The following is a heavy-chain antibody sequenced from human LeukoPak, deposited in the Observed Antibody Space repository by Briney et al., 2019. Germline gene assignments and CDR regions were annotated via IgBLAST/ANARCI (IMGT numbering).Heavy chain of an antibody. V-gene: IGHV1-2*02. D-gene: IGHD3-16*01. CDR1: GYTFTGYY. J-gene: IGHJ6*03. Sequence: GASVKVSCKASGYTFTGYYMHWVRQAPGQGLEWMGWINPNSGGTNYAQKFQGRVTMTRDTSISTAYMELSRLRSDDTAVYYCARLGVDCYYYYYMDVWGKGTTVTISS. CDR3: ARLGVDCYYYYYMDV. CDR2: INPNSGGT.